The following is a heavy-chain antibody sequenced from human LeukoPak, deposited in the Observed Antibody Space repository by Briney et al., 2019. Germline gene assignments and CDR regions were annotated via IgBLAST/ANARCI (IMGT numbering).Heavy chain of an antibody. CDR3: AKEYSGYDFDY. D-gene: IGHD5-12*01. CDR1: GFTLRSYD. Sequence: GGSLRLSCAASGFTLRSYDMSWVRQAPGKGLEWVAATSGSGGNTYYADSVKGRFTISRDNSKNTLYLQVNSLRAEDTAVYYCAKEYSGYDFDYWGQGTLVTVSS. V-gene: IGHV3-23*01. J-gene: IGHJ4*02. CDR2: TSGSGGNT.